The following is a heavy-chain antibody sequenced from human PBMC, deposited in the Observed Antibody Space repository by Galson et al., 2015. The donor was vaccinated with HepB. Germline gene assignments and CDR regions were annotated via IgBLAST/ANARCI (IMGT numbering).Heavy chain of an antibody. V-gene: IGHV7-4-1*02. Sequence: SVKVSCKASGYTFTSYAMNWVRQAPGQGLEWMGWINTNTGNPTYGQGFTGRFVFSLDTSVSTAYMQISSLKPEDTAVYYCARRNGNNWFDPWGQGTLVTVSS. D-gene: IGHD5-24*01. CDR1: GYTFTSYA. J-gene: IGHJ5*02. CDR3: ARRNGNNWFDP. CDR2: INTNTGNP.